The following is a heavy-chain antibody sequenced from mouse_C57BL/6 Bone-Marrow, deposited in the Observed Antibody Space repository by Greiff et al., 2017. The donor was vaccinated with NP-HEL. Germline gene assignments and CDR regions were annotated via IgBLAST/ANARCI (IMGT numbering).Heavy chain of an antibody. D-gene: IGHD1-1*01. CDR1: GYTFTDYY. Sequence: VQLQQSGPELVKPGASVKISCKASGYTFTDYYINWVKQRPGQGLEWIGWIFPGSGSTYYNEKFKGKATLTVDKSSSTAYMLLSSLTSEDSAVYFCATPDDYGSSYASAYWGQGTLVTVSA. J-gene: IGHJ3*01. CDR3: ATPDDYGSSYASAY. CDR2: IFPGSGST. V-gene: IGHV1-75*01.